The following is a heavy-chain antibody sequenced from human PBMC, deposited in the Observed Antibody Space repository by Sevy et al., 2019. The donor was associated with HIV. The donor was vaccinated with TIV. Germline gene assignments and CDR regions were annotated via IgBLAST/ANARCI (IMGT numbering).Heavy chain of an antibody. CDR3: TTDLIVGPFLYSH. J-gene: IGHJ4*02. Sequence: ASVKVSCKVSGYSLTQLSMHWVRQAPGKGLECMGGFDPEYDEPLYAQKFQGRVTMTKDTSTDTVYMELSSLRSEDTAVYYCTTDLIVGPFLYSHWGQGTLVTVSS. D-gene: IGHD1-26*01. CDR2: FDPEYDEP. CDR1: GYSLTQLS. V-gene: IGHV1-24*01.